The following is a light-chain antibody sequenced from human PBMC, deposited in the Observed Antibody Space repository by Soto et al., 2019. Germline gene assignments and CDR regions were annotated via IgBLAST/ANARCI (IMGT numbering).Light chain of an antibody. Sequence: DIQLTQSPSFLSASVGDRVTITCRASKGIRSYLAWYQQKPGEAPKLLIYAASTLQTGVPSRFSGSGSGTEFTLTISSLQPEDFATYYCQQLNSYPSFTFGPGTKVDI. CDR3: QQLNSYPSFT. J-gene: IGKJ3*01. V-gene: IGKV1-9*01. CDR2: AAS. CDR1: KGIRSY.